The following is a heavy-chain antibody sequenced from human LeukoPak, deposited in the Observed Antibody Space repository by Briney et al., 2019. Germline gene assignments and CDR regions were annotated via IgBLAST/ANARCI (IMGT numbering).Heavy chain of an antibody. D-gene: IGHD1-26*01. CDR3: ARGRGMIVGATKERYFDY. J-gene: IGHJ4*02. CDR1: GGSISSYY. CDR2: IYTSGST. V-gene: IGHV4-4*07. Sequence: SETLSLTCTVSGGSISSYYWSWIRQPAGKGLEWIGRIYTSGSTNYNPSLKSRVTISVDTSKNQFSLKLSSVTAADTAVYYCARGRGMIVGATKERYFDYWGQGTLVTVSS.